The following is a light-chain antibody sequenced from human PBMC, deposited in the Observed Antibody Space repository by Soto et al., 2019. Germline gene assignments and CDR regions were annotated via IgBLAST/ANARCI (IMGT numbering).Light chain of an antibody. Sequence: DIVMTQSPLSLSVTPGEPASISCRSSQSLLFRNGYHYLDWYLQKPGQSPQLLISLGSNRASGVSDRFSGSGSGTDVTLKISRVEAEDVGVYFCMQALQTPRTFGQGTKVEIK. CDR3: MQALQTPRT. CDR1: QSLLFRNGYHY. V-gene: IGKV2-28*01. CDR2: LGS. J-gene: IGKJ1*01.